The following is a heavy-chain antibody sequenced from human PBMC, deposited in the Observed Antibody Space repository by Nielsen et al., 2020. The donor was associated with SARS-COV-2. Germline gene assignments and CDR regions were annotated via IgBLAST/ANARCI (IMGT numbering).Heavy chain of an antibody. CDR1: GGSISSGGYY. CDR2: IYYSGST. J-gene: IGHJ6*02. CDR3: AREREKGGILLHYYYGMDV. V-gene: IGHV4-31*02. Sequence: SCTVSGGSISSGGYYWSWIRQHPGKGLEWIGYIYYSGSTYYNPSLKSRVTISVDTSKNQFSLKLSSVTAADTAVYYCAREREKGGILLHYYYGMDVWGQGTTVTVSS. D-gene: IGHD1-26*01.